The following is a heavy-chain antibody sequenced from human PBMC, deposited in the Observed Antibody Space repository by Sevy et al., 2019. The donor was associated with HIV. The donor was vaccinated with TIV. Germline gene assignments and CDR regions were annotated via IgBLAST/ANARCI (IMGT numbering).Heavy chain of an antibody. CDR3: ARVRDRYCSGGSCYYGYFFDY. CDR1: GFIFCNYY. V-gene: IGHV3-48*01. J-gene: IGHJ4*02. CDR2: ISDRSDTI. D-gene: IGHD2-15*01. Sequence: GGSLRLSCTASGFIFCNYYMTWVRQAPGKGLEWVSYISDRSDTISYADSVKGRFTISRDNAKNALYLQMSSLRGEDTAVYYCARVRDRYCSGGSCYYGYFFDYWGQGTLVTVSS.